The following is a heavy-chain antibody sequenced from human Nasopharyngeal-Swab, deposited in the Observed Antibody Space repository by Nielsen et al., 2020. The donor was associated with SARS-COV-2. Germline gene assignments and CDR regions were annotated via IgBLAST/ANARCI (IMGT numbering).Heavy chain of an antibody. J-gene: IGHJ6*03. Sequence: SETLSLTCTVSGGSISSYYWSWIRQPPGKGLEWIGYIYYSGSTNYNPSLKSRVTISVDTSKNQFSLKLSSVTAADTAVYYCARVPYEGGDYYYYMDVWGKGTTVTVSS. V-gene: IGHV4-59*01. CDR3: ARVPYEGGDYYYYMDV. CDR1: GGSISSYY. D-gene: IGHD5-12*01. CDR2: IYYSGST.